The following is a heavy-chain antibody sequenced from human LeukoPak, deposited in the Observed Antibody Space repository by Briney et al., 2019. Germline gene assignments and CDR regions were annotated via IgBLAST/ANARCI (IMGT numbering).Heavy chain of an antibody. Sequence: GASVKVSCKASGYTFTDYYMHWVRQAPGQGLEWMGWINPNSGDTNHAQNFQGRVTLTRDTSISTAYMEPSSLRSDDSAVYYCAGEYCSGGSCRQGFDYWGQGTLVTVSS. D-gene: IGHD2-15*01. CDR2: INPNSGDT. CDR3: AGEYCSGGSCRQGFDY. CDR1: GYTFTDYY. J-gene: IGHJ4*02. V-gene: IGHV1-2*02.